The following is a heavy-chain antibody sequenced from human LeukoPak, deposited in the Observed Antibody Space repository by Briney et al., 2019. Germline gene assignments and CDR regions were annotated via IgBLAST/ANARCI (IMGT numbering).Heavy chain of an antibody. CDR2: IKQDGSEK. CDR3: ARDRVSSSWNNYYYYYGMDV. J-gene: IGHJ6*02. CDR1: GFTFSSYW. D-gene: IGHD6-13*01. Sequence: GALRPSCAASGFTFSSYWMSWVRQAPGKGLEWVANIKQDGSEKYYVDSVKGRFTISRDNAKNSLYLQMNSLRAEDTAVYYCARDRVSSSWNNYYYYYGMDVWGQGTTVTVSS. V-gene: IGHV3-7*01.